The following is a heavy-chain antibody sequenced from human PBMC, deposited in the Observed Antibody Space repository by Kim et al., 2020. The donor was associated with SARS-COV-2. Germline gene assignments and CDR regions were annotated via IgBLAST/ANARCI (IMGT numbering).Heavy chain of an antibody. D-gene: IGHD5-12*01. CDR3: VRGGYTYYMDV. V-gene: IGHV3-74*01. J-gene: IGHJ6*03. CDR1: GFTFSSYW. Sequence: GGSLRLSCAASGFTFSSYWMHWVRQAPGKGLVWVSRVNSDGTSTAYTDSVKGRFTISRDNAKNTLYLQMNSLRAEDTAVYYCVRGGYTYYMDVWGRGTTVTVSS. CDR2: VNSDGTST.